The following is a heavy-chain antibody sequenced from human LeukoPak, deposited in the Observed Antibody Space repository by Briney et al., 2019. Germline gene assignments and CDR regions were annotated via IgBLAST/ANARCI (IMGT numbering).Heavy chain of an antibody. CDR3: ARDSGFSDYAY. D-gene: IGHD4-17*01. V-gene: IGHV3-66*01. Sequence: GGSLRLSCVGSGFSASSDYMSWVRQAPGRGLEWVSIIYSDGSTYYANSVKGRFSIYRDSSKNTLYLQMNSLRGDDTAIYYCARDSGFSDYAYWGQGTQVTVSS. CDR1: GFSASSDY. J-gene: IGHJ4*02. CDR2: IYSDGST.